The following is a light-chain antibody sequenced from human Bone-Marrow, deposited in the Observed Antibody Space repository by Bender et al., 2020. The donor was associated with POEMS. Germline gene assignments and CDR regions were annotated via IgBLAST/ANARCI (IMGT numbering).Light chain of an antibody. V-gene: IGLV2-14*01. CDR3: SSYTSSSSHVV. CDR1: SSDVGAYNY. Sequence: QSALTQPASVSGSPGQSITISCTGTSSDVGAYNYVSWYQQYPGKAPKLMIYEVSKRPSGVSNRFSGSKSGNTASLTISGLQAEDEADYYCSSYTSSSSHVVFGGGTELTVL. J-gene: IGLJ2*01. CDR2: EVS.